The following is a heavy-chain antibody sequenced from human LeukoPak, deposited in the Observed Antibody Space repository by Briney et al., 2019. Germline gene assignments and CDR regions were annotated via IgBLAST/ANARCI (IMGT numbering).Heavy chain of an antibody. CDR3: AREGRMTIFGVVYNWFDP. V-gene: IGHV3-74*01. Sequence: GGSLRLSCAASGFTFSNYWVHWVRQAPGKGLVWVSRIYSDGSITSYADSVKGRFTISRDNAKNTLYLQMNSLRAEDTAVYYCAREGRMTIFGVVYNWFDPWGQGTLVTVSS. D-gene: IGHD3-3*01. CDR2: IYSDGSIT. J-gene: IGHJ5*02. CDR1: GFTFSNYW.